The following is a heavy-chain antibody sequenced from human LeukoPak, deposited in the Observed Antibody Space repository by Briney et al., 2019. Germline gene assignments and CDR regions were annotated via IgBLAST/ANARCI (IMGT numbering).Heavy chain of an antibody. J-gene: IGHJ4*02. V-gene: IGHV1-46*02. CDR3: ARAGETAMVIEY. Sequence: ASVKVSYKASGYTFNSYYMHWVRQAPRQGLEWMGIINPSGGSTSHAQKFQGRVTMTRDTSTSTVYMELSSLRSEDTAVYYCARAGETAMVIEYWGQGILVTISS. CDR2: INPSGGST. CDR1: GYTFNSYY. D-gene: IGHD5-18*01.